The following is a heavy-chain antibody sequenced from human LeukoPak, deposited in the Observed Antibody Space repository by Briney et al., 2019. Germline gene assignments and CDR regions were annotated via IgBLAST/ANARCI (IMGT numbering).Heavy chain of an antibody. CDR3: TRGPIPLWLYDGMEV. CDR2: IRSKAYSGTT. V-gene: IGHV3-49*04. J-gene: IGHJ6*01. Sequence: GRSLRLSCTASGFTFGDHAMSWVRQAPGKGLEWVGSIRSKAYSGTTEYAAPVKGRVTNSRDDSTSIAYLQMNRLEAENTAVYYCTRGPIPLWLYDGMEVWGQGATVIVSS. D-gene: IGHD5-18*01. CDR1: GFTFGDHA.